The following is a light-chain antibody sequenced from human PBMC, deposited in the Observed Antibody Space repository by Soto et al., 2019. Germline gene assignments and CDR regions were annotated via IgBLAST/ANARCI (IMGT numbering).Light chain of an antibody. V-gene: IGKV3-20*01. CDR3: QQYGSSRT. Sequence: EIVLTQSPGTLSLSPGERATLSCRASQSVSSSYLAWYQQKPGQAPRLLIYGASSRATGIPDRFSGSGSGTDFTLTISILEPEYFAVYYCQQYGSSRTFGQGTKVEIK. CDR2: GAS. CDR1: QSVSSSY. J-gene: IGKJ1*01.